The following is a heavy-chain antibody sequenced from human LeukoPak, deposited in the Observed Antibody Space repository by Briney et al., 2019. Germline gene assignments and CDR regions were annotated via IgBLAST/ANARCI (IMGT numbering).Heavy chain of an antibody. CDR1: GFTFSSYA. V-gene: IGHV3-64D*06. CDR3: VKSVSVEVITDYFDY. Sequence: PGGSLRLSCSASGFTFSSYAMHWVRQAPGKGLEYVSAISSNGGSTYYADSVKGRFTISRDNSKNTLYLQMSSLRAEDTAVYYCVKSVSVEVITDYFDYWGQGTLVTVSS. CDR2: ISSNGGST. D-gene: IGHD3-22*01. J-gene: IGHJ4*02.